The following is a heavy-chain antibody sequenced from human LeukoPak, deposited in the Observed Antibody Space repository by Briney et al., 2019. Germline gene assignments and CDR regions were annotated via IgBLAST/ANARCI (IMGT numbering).Heavy chain of an antibody. Sequence: SDTLSLTCTVSGGSISSYYWSWIRQPPAKGLEWIGYIFYSGSTNYNPSLKSRVTISVDTSKNQFSLKLYSVTAADTAVYYCAREGYCSGGTCSNWFDPWGQGTLVTVSS. CDR1: GGSISSYY. V-gene: IGHV4-59*01. J-gene: IGHJ5*02. D-gene: IGHD2-15*01. CDR2: IFYSGST. CDR3: AREGYCSGGTCSNWFDP.